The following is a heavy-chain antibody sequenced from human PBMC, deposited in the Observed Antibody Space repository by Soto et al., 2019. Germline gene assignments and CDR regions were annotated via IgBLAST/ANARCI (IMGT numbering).Heavy chain of an antibody. Sequence: PSETLSLPCTVSGGSISSYYWSWIRQPPGKGLEWIGYIYYSGSTNYNPSLKSRVTISVDTSKNQFSLKLSSVAAADTAVYYCARDRTPYYYYRSGYSAAKYLQHSGQGTLGNVSS. CDR2: IYYSGST. V-gene: IGHV4-59*12. J-gene: IGHJ1*01. CDR3: ARDRTPYYYYRSGYSAAKYLQH. D-gene: IGHD3-22*01. CDR1: GGSISSYY.